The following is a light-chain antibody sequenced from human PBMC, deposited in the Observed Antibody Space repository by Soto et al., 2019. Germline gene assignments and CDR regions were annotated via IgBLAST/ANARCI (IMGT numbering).Light chain of an antibody. CDR3: CSDAGGVYV. CDR1: SSDVGGYNY. J-gene: IGLJ1*01. V-gene: IGLV2-11*01. Sequence: QSALTQPRSVSGSPGQSVAIACTGTSSDVGGYNYVSWYQQHPGKAPKLMIYDVTKRPSGVPDRFSGSKSGNTASLTISGLQAEDEADYYCCSDAGGVYVFGTGTKLTVL. CDR2: DVT.